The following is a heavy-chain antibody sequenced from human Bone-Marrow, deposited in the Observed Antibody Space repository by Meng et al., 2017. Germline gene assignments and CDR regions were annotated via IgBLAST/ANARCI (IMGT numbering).Heavy chain of an antibody. D-gene: IGHD1-26*01. CDR2: IYYSGST. CDR3: ARVGYSGSRVTSYYFDY. J-gene: IGHJ4*02. Sequence: QGRLQGSGPGLVKPSQTLSLTCTVSGGSISSGGYYWSWIRQHPGKGLEWIGYIYYSGSTYYNPSLKSLVTISVDTSKNQFSLKLSSVTAADTAVYYCARVGYSGSRVTSYYFDYWGQGTLVTVSS. CDR1: GGSISSGGYY. V-gene: IGHV4-31*01.